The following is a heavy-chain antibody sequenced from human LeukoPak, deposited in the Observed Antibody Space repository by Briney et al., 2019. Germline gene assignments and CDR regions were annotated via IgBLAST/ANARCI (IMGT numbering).Heavy chain of an antibody. CDR3: AELGITMIGGV. J-gene: IGHJ6*04. Sequence: GGSLRLSCAASGFTFSSYEMNWVRQAPGKGVGWVSYISSSGSTIYYADSVKGRFTISRDNAKNSLYLQMNSLRAEDAAVYYCAELGITMIGGVGGKGTTVTISS. V-gene: IGHV3-48*03. CDR1: GFTFSSYE. D-gene: IGHD3-10*02. CDR2: ISSSGSTI.